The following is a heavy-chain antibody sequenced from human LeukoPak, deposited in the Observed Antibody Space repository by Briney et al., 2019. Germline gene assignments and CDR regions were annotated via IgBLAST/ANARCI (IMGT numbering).Heavy chain of an antibody. CDR3: AKRQGSTVKGNWYVDY. D-gene: IGHD4-17*01. J-gene: IGHJ2*01. V-gene: IGHV3-23*01. CDR2: IGANGGST. Sequence: GGSLRLSCGASGFLLTAYVMNWVRQAAGKGLKGVSTIGANGGSTYYTDSLKGRFTISRGNSKKTIYVQTSDQRGEHTAVDYCAKRQGSTVKGNWYVDYWGRGTLVTVSS. CDR1: GFLLTAYV.